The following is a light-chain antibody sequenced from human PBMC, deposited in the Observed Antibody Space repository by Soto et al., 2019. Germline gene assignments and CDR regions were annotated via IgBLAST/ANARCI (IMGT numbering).Light chain of an antibody. J-gene: IGKJ1*01. Sequence: EIVMTQSPATLSVSPGXXATLSCRASQSVSSNLAWYQQKPGQAPRLLIYGASTRATGIPARFSGSGSGTEFTLTISSLQSEDFGVYYCQQYNNWPRTFAQGTKVAIK. CDR1: QSVSSN. V-gene: IGKV3-15*01. CDR3: QQYNNWPRT. CDR2: GAS.